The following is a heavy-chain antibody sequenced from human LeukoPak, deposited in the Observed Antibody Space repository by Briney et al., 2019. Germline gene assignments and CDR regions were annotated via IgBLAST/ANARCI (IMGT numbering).Heavy chain of an antibody. D-gene: IGHD6-13*01. V-gene: IGHV3-23*01. Sequence: GGSLRLSCAASGFTFSSYAMSWVRQAPGKGLEWVSAISGSGGSTYFADSVKDRFTISRDNSKNTLYLQMNSLRAEDTALYYCAKSSSWYWEYWGQGTLVTVSS. J-gene: IGHJ4*02. CDR1: GFTFSSYA. CDR2: ISGSGGST. CDR3: AKSSSWYWEY.